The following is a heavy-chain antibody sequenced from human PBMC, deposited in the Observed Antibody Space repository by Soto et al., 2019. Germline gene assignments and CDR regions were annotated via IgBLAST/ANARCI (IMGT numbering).Heavy chain of an antibody. V-gene: IGHV6-1*01. D-gene: IGHD6-19*01. CDR1: GDSVSSKSVA. CDR2: AYYRSKWYN. CDR3: ARESAGTYYFDY. J-gene: IGHJ4*02. Sequence: SQTLSLTCAIFGDSVSSKSVAWNWIRQSPSRGLEWLGRAYYRSKWYNDYAVPVKSRITINPDTTKNQISLQVNSVAPEDTAVYYCARESAGTYYFDYWGQGTVVTVSS.